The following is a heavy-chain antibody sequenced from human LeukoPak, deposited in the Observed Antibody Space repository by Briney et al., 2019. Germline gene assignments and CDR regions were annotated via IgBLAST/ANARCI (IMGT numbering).Heavy chain of an antibody. D-gene: IGHD3-3*01. J-gene: IGHJ4*02. CDR1: GGTFSSYA. CDR2: IIPIFGTA. V-gene: IGHV1-69*06. Sequence: GASVKVSCKASGGTFSSYAISWVRQAPGQGLEWRGGIIPIFGTANYAQKFQGRVTITADKSTSTAYMELSRLRSDDTAVYYCARVDSRGYEYDYWGQGTLVTVSS. CDR3: ARVDSRGYEYDY.